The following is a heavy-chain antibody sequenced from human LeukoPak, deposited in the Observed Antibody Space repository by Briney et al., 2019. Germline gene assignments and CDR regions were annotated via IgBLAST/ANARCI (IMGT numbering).Heavy chain of an antibody. CDR2: INHSGST. V-gene: IGHV4-4*02. D-gene: IGHD3-9*01. CDR3: ARGRMRLVPFDY. Sequence: SETLSLTCAVSGGSISSSNWWSWIRQPPGKGLEWIGEINHSGSTNYNPSLKSRVTISVDTSKNQFSLKLSSVTAADTAVYYCARGRMRLVPFDYWGQGTLVTVSS. CDR1: GGSISSSNW. J-gene: IGHJ4*02.